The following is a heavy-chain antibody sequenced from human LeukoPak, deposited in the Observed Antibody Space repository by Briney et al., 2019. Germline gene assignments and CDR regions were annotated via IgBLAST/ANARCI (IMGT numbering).Heavy chain of an antibody. J-gene: IGHJ4*02. CDR3: AKPDSSGHLPLDY. V-gene: IGHV3-23*01. CDR2: ISGSGGST. Sequence: PGGSLRLSCAASGFTFSSYGMSWVRQAPGKGLEWVSAISGSGGSTYYADSVKGRFTISRDNSKNTLYLQMNSLRAEDTAVYYCAKPDSSGHLPLDYWGQGTLVTVSS. CDR1: GFTFSSYG. D-gene: IGHD3-22*01.